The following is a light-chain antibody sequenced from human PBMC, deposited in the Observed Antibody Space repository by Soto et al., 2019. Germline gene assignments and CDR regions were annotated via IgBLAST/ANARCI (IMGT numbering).Light chain of an antibody. V-gene: IGKV1-33*01. CDR1: HDIFSY. Sequence: DIQMTQSPSSLSVSVGDRVAITCQASHDIFSYLNWYQQKPGEAPKLLIYDASNLETGVPSRFSGSGYGTDFTFIISSLQAEDIATYYCQQYDDLPLTFGQGTRLEI. CDR3: QQYDDLPLT. CDR2: DAS. J-gene: IGKJ5*01.